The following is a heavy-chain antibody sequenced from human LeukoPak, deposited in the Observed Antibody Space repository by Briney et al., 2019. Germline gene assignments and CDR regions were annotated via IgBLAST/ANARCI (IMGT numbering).Heavy chain of an antibody. CDR1: GGTFSSYA. D-gene: IGHD6-13*01. CDR3: ASAIADSGDAFDI. CDR2: IIPILGIA. Sequence: PSVKVSCKASGGTFSSYAISWVRQAPGQGLEWMGRIIPILGIANYAQKFQGRVTITADKSTSTAYMELSSLRSEDTAVYYCASAIADSGDAFDIWGQGTMVTVSS. V-gene: IGHV1-69*04. J-gene: IGHJ3*02.